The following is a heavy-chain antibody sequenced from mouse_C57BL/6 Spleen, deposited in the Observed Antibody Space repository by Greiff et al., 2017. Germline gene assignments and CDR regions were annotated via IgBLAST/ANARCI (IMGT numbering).Heavy chain of an antibody. D-gene: IGHD1-1*01. Sequence: VKLMESGAELVKPGASVKLSCKASGYTFTSYWMHWVKQSPGQGLEWIGMIHPNGGSTNYNEKFKGKATLTVDKSSSTAYMQLSSLTSEDSAVYYCARTTLGDYAKCYWGQRASVTVSS. CDR1: GYTFTSYW. CDR2: IHPNGGST. J-gene: IGHJ4*01. CDR3: ARTTLGDYAKCY. V-gene: IGHV1-64*01.